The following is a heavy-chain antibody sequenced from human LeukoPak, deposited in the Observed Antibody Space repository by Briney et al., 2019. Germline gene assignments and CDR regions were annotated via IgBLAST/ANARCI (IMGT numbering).Heavy chain of an antibody. CDR1: GGSVSNSSYY. CDR3: ARHSSWYGTFHN. CDR2: IYFPGTT. D-gene: IGHD6-13*01. V-gene: IGHV4-39*01. J-gene: IGHJ4*02. Sequence: PSETLSLSCTVAGGSVSNSSYYWGWIRQPPGKGLELIGSIYFPGTTYYNPSLKSQVTISIDTAKNQFSLKLTAVTAADTAVYYCARHSSWYGTFHNWGRGTLVTVSS.